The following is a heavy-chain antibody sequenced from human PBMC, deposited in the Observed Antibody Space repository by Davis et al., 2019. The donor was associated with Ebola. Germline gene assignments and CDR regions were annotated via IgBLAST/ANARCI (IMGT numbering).Heavy chain of an antibody. CDR3: AKGRGTVTYWYFDL. Sequence: ASVKVSCKASGGTFSSYAINWVRQATGQGLEWMGWMNPKSGRTGYAQKFQDRVTMTRNTSVSTAYMELSSLTSDDTAVYYCAKGRGTVTYWYFDLWGRGTLVTVSS. CDR1: GGTFSSYA. D-gene: IGHD4-17*01. J-gene: IGHJ2*01. V-gene: IGHV1-8*02. CDR2: MNPKSGRT.